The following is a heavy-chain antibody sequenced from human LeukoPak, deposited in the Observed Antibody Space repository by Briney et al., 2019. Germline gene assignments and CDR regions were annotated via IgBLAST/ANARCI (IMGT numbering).Heavy chain of an antibody. CDR2: ISDSGGST. CDR1: GFTFSSCS. V-gene: IGHV3-23*01. CDR3: AKRGVVIRVILVGFHKEAYYFDS. J-gene: IGHJ4*02. D-gene: IGHD3-22*01. Sequence: GGSLRLSCAASGFTFSSCSMNWVRQAPGKGLEWVAGISDSGGSTNYADSVKGRFTISRDSPKNTLYLQMTSLRAEDTAVYFCAKRGVVIRVILVGFHKEAYYFDSWGQGALVTVSS.